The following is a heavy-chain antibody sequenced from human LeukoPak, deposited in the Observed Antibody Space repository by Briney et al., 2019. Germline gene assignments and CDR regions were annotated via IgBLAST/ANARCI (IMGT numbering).Heavy chain of an antibody. CDR1: GFTFDDYP. V-gene: IGHV3-9*01. CDR2: ISWNSGSI. J-gene: IGHJ4*02. CDR3: AKDSSSPGNSFDY. D-gene: IGHD6-13*01. Sequence: PGRSLRLSCAASGFTFDDYPMHWVRQAPGKGLEWVSGISWNSGSIGYADSVKGRFTISRDNAKNSLYLQMNSLRAEDTALYYCAKDSSSPGNSFDYWGQGTLVTVSS.